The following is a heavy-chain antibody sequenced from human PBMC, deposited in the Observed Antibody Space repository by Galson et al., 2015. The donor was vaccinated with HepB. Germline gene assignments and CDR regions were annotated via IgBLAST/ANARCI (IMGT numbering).Heavy chain of an antibody. D-gene: IGHD2/OR15-2a*01. J-gene: IGHJ5*02. Sequence: QMQMQETGPGQAKPSETLFLTCTVSGASIRSGGYYWSRIRQHPGKGLEWIGYIYYSGSTYYNPSLKSRVTISVDTSKNQFSLKLSSGTAADTAVYYCARGGGKPLATTFFPPKGWFDPWGQGTLVTVSS. V-gene: IGHV4-31*03. CDR1: GASIRSGGYY. CDR3: ARGGGKPLATTFFPPKGWFDP. CDR2: IYYSGST.